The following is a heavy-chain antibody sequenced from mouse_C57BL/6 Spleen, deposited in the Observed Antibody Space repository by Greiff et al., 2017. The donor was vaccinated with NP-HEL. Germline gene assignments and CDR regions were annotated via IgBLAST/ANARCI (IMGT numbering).Heavy chain of an antibody. CDR1: GFTFSSYG. CDR2: ISRGGSYT. V-gene: IGHV5-6*01. CDR3: ERQDYGGYYDV. Sequence: EVKLMEPGGDLVKPGGSLKLSCAASGFTFSSYGMPWVRQTPDKRLEWVATISRGGSYTYYPDSVKGRSTITRDNAKNTLYLQLSSLKSEDTAMCYSERQDYGGYYDVWGTGTTVTVSS. D-gene: IGHD1-1*01. J-gene: IGHJ1*03.